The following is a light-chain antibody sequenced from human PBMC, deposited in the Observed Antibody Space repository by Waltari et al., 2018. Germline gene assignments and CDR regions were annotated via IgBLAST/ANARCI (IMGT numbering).Light chain of an antibody. CDR1: QSVLYSSNNKNY. V-gene: IGKV4-1*01. CDR2: WAS. Sequence: DLVMTQSPDSLAVSLGARATINCKSSQSVLYSSNNKNYLAWYQQKPGQPPKLIIYWASTRESGVPDRFSGSESGTDFTLTISSLQAEDVAVYYCQQYYNSPLTFGGGTKVEIK. J-gene: IGKJ4*01. CDR3: QQYYNSPLT.